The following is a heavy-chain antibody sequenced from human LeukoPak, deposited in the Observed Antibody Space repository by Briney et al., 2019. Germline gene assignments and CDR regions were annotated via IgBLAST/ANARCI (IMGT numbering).Heavy chain of an antibody. V-gene: IGHV1-69*04. CDR1: GGTFSSYA. CDR2: IIPILGIA. Sequence: ASVKVSCKASGGTFSSYAISWVRQAPGQGLEWMGRIIPILGIANYAQKFQGGVTITADKSTSTAYMELSSLRSEDTAVYYCAREQVIAVAGTSNQDALDYWGQGTLVTVSS. D-gene: IGHD6-19*01. CDR3: AREQVIAVAGTSNQDALDY. J-gene: IGHJ4*02.